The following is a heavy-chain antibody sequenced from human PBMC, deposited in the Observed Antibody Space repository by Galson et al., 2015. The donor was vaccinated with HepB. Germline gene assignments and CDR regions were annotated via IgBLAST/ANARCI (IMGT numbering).Heavy chain of an antibody. Sequence: TLSLTCTVSGGSISSGGYYWSWIRQHPGKGLEWIGYIYYSGSTYYNPSLKSRVTISVDTSKNQFSLKLSSVTAADTAVYYCARESQYYDSSGYTYYYYGMDVWGQGTTVTVSS. CDR1: GGSISSGGYY. CDR3: ARESQYYDSSGYTYYYYGMDV. D-gene: IGHD3-22*01. V-gene: IGHV4-31*03. CDR2: IYYSGST. J-gene: IGHJ6*02.